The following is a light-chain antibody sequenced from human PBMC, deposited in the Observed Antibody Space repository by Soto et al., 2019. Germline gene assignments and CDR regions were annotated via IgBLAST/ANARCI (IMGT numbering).Light chain of an antibody. Sequence: DIQMTQSPSSLSASVGDRVTITCRASQTVSTYLTWYQQKPGKAPKVLIYGASSLQSGVPSRFSGTGSETDFTLTISSLQPEDFATYYCQQSYIAPETFGQGTRVEIE. V-gene: IGKV1-39*01. CDR3: QQSYIAPET. J-gene: IGKJ1*01. CDR1: QTVSTY. CDR2: GAS.